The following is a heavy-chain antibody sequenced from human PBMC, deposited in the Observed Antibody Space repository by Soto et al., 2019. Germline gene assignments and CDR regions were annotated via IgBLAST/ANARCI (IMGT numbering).Heavy chain of an antibody. D-gene: IGHD2-21*01. CDR3: ARDPTTYCGGDC. V-gene: IGHV3-53*01. CDR1: GFTVSSNY. J-gene: IGHJ4*02. Sequence: EVQLVESGGGLIQPGGSLRLSCAASGFTVSSNYMSWVRQAPGKGLEWGSVIYSGGSTYYADSVKDRFNISRDNSKNTLYLQMNILRADDTAVYYCARDPTTYCGGDCWGQGTLVTVSS. CDR2: IYSGGST.